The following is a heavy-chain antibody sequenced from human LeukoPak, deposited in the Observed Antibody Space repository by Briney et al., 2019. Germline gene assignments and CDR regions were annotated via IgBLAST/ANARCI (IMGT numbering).Heavy chain of an antibody. Sequence: PGGSLRLSCAASGFTFSSYGMHWVRQAPGKGLEWVAVIWYDGSNKYYADSVKGRFTISRDNSKNTLYLQMNSLRAEDTAVYYCARNRDHYYGSGRFPPPLDYWGQGTLVTVSS. CDR1: GFTFSSYG. CDR3: ARNRDHYYGSGRFPPPLDY. CDR2: IWYDGSNK. V-gene: IGHV3-33*01. D-gene: IGHD3-10*01. J-gene: IGHJ4*02.